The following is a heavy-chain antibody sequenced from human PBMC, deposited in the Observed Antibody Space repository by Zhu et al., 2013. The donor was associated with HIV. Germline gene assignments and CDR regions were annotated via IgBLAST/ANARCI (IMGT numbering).Heavy chain of an antibody. J-gene: IGHJ6*01. CDR1: GDTFSSYP. Sequence: QVRLVQSGAEVKKPGSSVKVSCKASGDTFSSYPINWVRQAHGHGLEWMGGIIPIFNTTNYAQKSQGRFTITADKSTNTAYMELSSLIFEDTAMYYCARGVIAAQYYG. V-gene: IGHV1-69*06. D-gene: IGHD6-6*01. CDR3: ARGVIAAQYYG. CDR2: IIPIFNTT.